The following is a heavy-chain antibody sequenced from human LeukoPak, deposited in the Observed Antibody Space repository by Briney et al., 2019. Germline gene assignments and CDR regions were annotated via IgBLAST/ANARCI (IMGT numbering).Heavy chain of an antibody. CDR1: GFTFNDYP. Sequence: GGSLRLSCAASGFTFNDYPMNWVRQAPGRGLEWIANIRTSAATSYNTNYADSVQGRVTISRDDAKKTLYLHMTGLSDDDTAVYYCARDQRFAFDYWGQGILVTVSS. V-gene: IGHV3-48*02. D-gene: IGHD3-3*01. CDR3: ARDQRFAFDY. J-gene: IGHJ4*02. CDR2: IRTSAATSYNT.